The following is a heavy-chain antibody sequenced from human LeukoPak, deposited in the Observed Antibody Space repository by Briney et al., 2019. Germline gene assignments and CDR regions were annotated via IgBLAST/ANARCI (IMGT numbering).Heavy chain of an antibody. J-gene: IGHJ4*02. V-gene: IGHV1-8*01. CDR1: GYTFTSYD. D-gene: IGHD3-22*01. CDR2: MNPNSGNT. Sequence: ASVKVSCKASGYTFTSYDINWVRQATGQGLEWMGWMNPNSGNTGYAQKFQGGVTMTRNTSISTAYMELSSLRSEDTAVYYCARGGRRRGSGYHPLGYWGQGTLVTVSS. CDR3: ARGGRRRGSGYHPLGY.